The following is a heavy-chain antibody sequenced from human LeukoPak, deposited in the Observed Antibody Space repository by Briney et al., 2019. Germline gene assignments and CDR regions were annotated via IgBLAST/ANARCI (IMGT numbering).Heavy chain of an antibody. V-gene: IGHV4-34*01. CDR1: GGSFSGYY. CDR2: INHSGST. Sequence: SSETLSLTCAVYGGSFSGYYWSWIRQPPGKGLEWIGEINHSGSTNYSPSLKSRVTISVDTSKNQFSLKLSSVTAADTAVYYCASRDGYNWRLYYFDYWGQGTLVTVSS. J-gene: IGHJ4*02. CDR3: ASRDGYNWRLYYFDY. D-gene: IGHD5-24*01.